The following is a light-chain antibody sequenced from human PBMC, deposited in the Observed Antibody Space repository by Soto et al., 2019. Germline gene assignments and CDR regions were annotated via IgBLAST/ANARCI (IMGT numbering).Light chain of an antibody. CDR1: QALVYRDGIAY. J-gene: IGKJ2*01. CDR3: MQGTHWPPYT. CDR2: QAP. Sequence: TQSQPPRPSPLGHPPSIPSRSSQALVYRDGIAYWNWLHQRPGQSQRRLIYQAPHRDSGVPDRVSGSGSGTDFTLKISRVEAEDVGVYYCMQGTHWPPYTFGQGTRLEIK. V-gene: IGKV2-30*01.